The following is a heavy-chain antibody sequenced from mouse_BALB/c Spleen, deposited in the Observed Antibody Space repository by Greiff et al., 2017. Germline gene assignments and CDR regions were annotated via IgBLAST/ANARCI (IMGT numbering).Heavy chain of an antibody. J-gene: IGHJ4*01. CDR3: AREKYGNYDAMDY. V-gene: IGHV7-3*02. CDR2: IRNKANGYTT. CDR1: GFTFTDYY. Sequence: EVKLVESGGGLVQPGGSLRLSCATSGFTFTDYYMSWVRQPPGKALEWLGFIRNKANGYTTEYSASVKGRFTIPRDNSQSILYLQMNTLRAEDSATYYCAREKYGNYDAMDYWGQGTSVTVSS. D-gene: IGHD2-1*01.